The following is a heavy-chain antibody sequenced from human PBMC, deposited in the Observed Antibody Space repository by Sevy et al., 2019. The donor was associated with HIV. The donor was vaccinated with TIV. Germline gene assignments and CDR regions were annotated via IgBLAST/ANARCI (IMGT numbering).Heavy chain of an antibody. J-gene: IGHJ3*01. CDR1: GGTFSSYA. V-gene: IGHV1-69*13. Sequence: ASVKVSCKASGGTFSSYAINWVRQAPGQGLEGMGGIIPIFGTANYAQKFQGRVTTTAEESTGTAYMGLSSLGSEDTAVYYCARSFDSEGAFDVWGQGTMVTVSS. CDR2: IIPIFGTA. CDR3: ARSFDSEGAFDV.